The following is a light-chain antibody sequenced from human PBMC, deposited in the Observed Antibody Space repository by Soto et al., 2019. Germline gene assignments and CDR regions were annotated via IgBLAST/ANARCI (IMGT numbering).Light chain of an antibody. J-gene: IGLJ2*01. CDR3: CSYAGSSTYVV. CDR2: EGS. V-gene: IGLV2-23*01. CDR1: SSDVGSYNL. Sequence: QSALTQPASVSGSPGQSITISCTGTSSDVGSYNLVSWYQQHPGKAPKLTIYEGSKRPSGVSNRFSGSKSGNTASLTFSGLQAEDEADYYCCSYAGSSTYVVFGGGTKLTVL.